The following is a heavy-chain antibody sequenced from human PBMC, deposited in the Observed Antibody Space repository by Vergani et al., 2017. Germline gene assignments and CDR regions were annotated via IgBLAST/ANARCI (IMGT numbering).Heavy chain of an antibody. CDR2: INPSGGST. V-gene: IGHV1-46*01. D-gene: IGHD2-8*01. Sequence: QVQLVQSGAEVKKPGASMKVSCKASGYTFTSSYVHWVRQAPGQGLEWMGIINPSGGSTSYAQKFQGRVTMTRDTSTSTVYMELGSLRAEDTAVYYCVRGGTYCTDGICYRYWGQGSLVTVSS. CDR3: VRGGTYCTDGICYRY. J-gene: IGHJ4*02. CDR1: GYTFTSSY.